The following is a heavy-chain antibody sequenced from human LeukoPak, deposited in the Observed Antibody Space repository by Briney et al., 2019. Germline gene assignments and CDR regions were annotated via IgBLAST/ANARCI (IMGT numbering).Heavy chain of an antibody. CDR3: ARGKRRFDY. J-gene: IGHJ4*02. CDR2: ISSSGFST. CDR1: GFNFSDYY. V-gene: IGHV3-11*01. Sequence: PGGSLRLSCAASGFNFSDYYMSWIRQAPGKGLEWVSYISSSGFSTYYAGSVKGRFTISRDNARNSPYLQMNSLAPEDTALYYCARGKRRFDYWGQGTLVSVSS.